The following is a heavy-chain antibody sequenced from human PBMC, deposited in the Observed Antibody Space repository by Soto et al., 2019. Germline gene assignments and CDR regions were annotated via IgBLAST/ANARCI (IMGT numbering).Heavy chain of an antibody. CDR2: IYWDDDK. CDR3: AHRVLRTVFGLVTTTAIYFDF. V-gene: IGHV2-5*02. Sequence: QLTLNESGPTQVNPRQTLALTCTFSGFSLTTSGVGVGWIRQSPGKAPEWLALIYWDDDKRYSPSMKSRLTITKDTSKNQVVLTMADLDPADTATYYCAHRVLRTVFGLVTTTAIYFDFWGQGTPVAVSS. D-gene: IGHD3-3*01. CDR1: GFSLTTSGVG. J-gene: IGHJ4*02.